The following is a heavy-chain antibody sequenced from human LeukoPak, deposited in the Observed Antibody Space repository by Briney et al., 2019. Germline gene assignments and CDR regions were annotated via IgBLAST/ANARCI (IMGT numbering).Heavy chain of an antibody. Sequence: ASVKVSCKASGYTFTDHYIHWVRQAPGQGLEWMGWMNPSDNGVNYAQKFQGRVAMTRDTSISTAYVEVTRLTSDDTAVYYCTTNAAALAYWGQGTLVTVSS. J-gene: IGHJ1*01. D-gene: IGHD6-13*01. CDR3: TTNAAALAY. V-gene: IGHV1-2*02. CDR1: GYTFTDHY. CDR2: MNPSDNGV.